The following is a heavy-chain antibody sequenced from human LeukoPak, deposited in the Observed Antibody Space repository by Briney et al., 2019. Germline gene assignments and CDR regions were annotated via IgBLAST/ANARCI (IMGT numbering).Heavy chain of an antibody. D-gene: IGHD3-22*01. V-gene: IGHV3-74*01. J-gene: IGHJ4*02. CDR2: IKGDGIST. Sequence: GGSLRLSCAASGFDFSSNWMHWVRHAPGQGLAWVSRIKGDGISTNYADSVKGRFTISRDNAKNSLYLQMNSLRAEDTALYYCAKDYDSSGYTSFDYWGQGTLVTVSS. CDR3: AKDYDSSGYTSFDY. CDR1: GFDFSSNW.